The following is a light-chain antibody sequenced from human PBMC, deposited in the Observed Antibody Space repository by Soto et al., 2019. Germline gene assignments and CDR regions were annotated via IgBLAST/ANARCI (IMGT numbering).Light chain of an antibody. CDR2: DAS. CDR3: QQYDSFPYT. J-gene: IGKJ2*01. V-gene: IGKV1-5*01. CDR1: QSISRW. Sequence: DIQMTQSPSTLSASVGDRVTITCRASQSISRWLAWYLQKPGKAPMLLIYDASSLEGGVPSRFSGSGSGTDFTLTISSLQPDDFATYYCQQYDSFPYTFGQGTMLEIK.